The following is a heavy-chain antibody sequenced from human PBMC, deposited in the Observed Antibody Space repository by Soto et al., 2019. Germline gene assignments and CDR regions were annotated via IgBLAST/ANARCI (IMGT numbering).Heavy chain of an antibody. D-gene: IGHD3-22*01. J-gene: IGHJ4*02. V-gene: IGHV4-59*02. CDR2: IYYSGST. CDR1: GGSVSSYY. Sequence: PSETLSLTCSVSGGSVSSYYWSWVRQPPGKGLEWIGSIYYSGSTNYNPSLKSRVTISVDTSKNQFSLKLSSVTAADTAVYYCARDNGREQYYDSSGYWYYFDYWGQGTLVTVSS. CDR3: ARDNGREQYYDSSGYWYYFDY.